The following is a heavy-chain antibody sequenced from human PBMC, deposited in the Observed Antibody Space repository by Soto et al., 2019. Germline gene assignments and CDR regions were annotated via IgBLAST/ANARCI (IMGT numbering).Heavy chain of an antibody. V-gene: IGHV3-74*01. CDR3: TTDSRTTVPEVRFDF. CDR2: IKSDGSST. D-gene: IGHD4-17*01. J-gene: IGHJ4*01. CDR1: GFTFSSYW. Sequence: GGSLRLSCAASGFTFSSYWMHWVRQAPGKGLVWVSRIKSDGSSTSYTDSVKGRFTISRDNAKNTLYLQMNSLKIEDTAVYYCTTDSRTTVPEVRFDFWGHGTLVTVSS.